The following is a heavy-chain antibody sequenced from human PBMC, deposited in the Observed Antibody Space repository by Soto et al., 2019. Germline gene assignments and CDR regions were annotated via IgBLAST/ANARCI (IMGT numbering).Heavy chain of an antibody. CDR3: ARGLWFDWPH. D-gene: IGHD5-18*01. Sequence: QVQLQESGPGLVKPSETLSLTCTVSGGSISSYYWSWIRQPPGKGLEWIGYIYYSGSTNYNPSLKSRVTISVDTSKNQFSLKLSSVTAADTAVYYCARGLWFDWPHWGQGTLVTVSS. CDR2: IYYSGST. J-gene: IGHJ4*02. V-gene: IGHV4-59*08. CDR1: GGSISSYY.